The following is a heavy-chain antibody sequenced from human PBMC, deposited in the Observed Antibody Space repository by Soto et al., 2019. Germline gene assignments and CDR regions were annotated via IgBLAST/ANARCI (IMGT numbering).Heavy chain of an antibody. V-gene: IGHV4-30-4*01. CDR1: GGSISSGDYY. CDR2: IYYSGST. D-gene: IGHD3-22*01. Sequence: SETLSLTCTVSGGSISSGDYYWSWIRQPPGKGLEWIGYIYYSGSTYYNPSLKSRVTISVDTSKNQFSLKLSSVTAADTAVYYCARGGYYYDSSGSRDYYYGMDVWGQGTTVTVSS. CDR3: ARGGYYYDSSGSRDYYYGMDV. J-gene: IGHJ6*02.